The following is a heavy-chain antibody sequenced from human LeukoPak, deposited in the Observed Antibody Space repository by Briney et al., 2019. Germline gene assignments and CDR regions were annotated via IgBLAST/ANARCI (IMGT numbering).Heavy chain of an antibody. CDR3: TRASLED. Sequence: GGSLRLSCVASGFTFSSYWMHWVRQAPGKGLVWVSGINTDGSTTSYADSVRGRVTISRDNAKNTLHMEMNSPRAEDTAVYYCTRASLEDWGQGTLVTVSS. CDR2: INTDGSTT. J-gene: IGHJ4*02. CDR1: GFTFSSYW. V-gene: IGHV3-74*01.